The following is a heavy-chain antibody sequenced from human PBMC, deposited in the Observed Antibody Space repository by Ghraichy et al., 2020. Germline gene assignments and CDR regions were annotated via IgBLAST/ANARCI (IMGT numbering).Heavy chain of an antibody. CDR2: ISSSGSTI. J-gene: IGHJ5*02. D-gene: IGHD1-26*01. V-gene: IGHV3-11*01. CDR1: GFTFSDYY. CDR3: ARRSSPKATLPNWFDP. Sequence: GESLKISCAASGFTFSDYYMSWIRQAPGKGLEWVSYISSSGSTIYYADSVKGRFTISRDNAKNSLYLQMNSLRAEDTAVYYCARRSSPKATLPNWFDPWGQGTLVTVSS.